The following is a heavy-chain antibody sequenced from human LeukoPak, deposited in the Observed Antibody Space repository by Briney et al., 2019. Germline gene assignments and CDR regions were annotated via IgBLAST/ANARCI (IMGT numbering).Heavy chain of an antibody. CDR1: GFTFSSYS. D-gene: IGHD6-6*01. CDR2: ISSSSSYI. CDR3: ARDRFQQLVHDY. V-gene: IGHV3-21*01. J-gene: IGHJ4*02. Sequence: GGSLRLSCAASGFTFSSYSMTWVHQAPGKGLEWVSSISSSSSYIYYADSVKGRFTISRDNAKNSLYLQMNSLRAEDTAVYYCARDRFQQLVHDYWGQGTLVTVSS.